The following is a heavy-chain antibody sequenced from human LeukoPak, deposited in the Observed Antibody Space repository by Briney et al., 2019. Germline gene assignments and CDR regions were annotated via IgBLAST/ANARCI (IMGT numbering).Heavy chain of an antibody. Sequence: SETLSLTCTVSGGSISSYYWSWLRQPPGKGLEWIGYIYYSGSTNYNPSLKSRVTTSVDASKNQFSLKLSSVTAADTAVYYCARHRYSSGWYPWGQGTLVTVSS. CDR3: ARHRYSSGWYP. CDR1: GGSISSYY. CDR2: IYYSGST. V-gene: IGHV4-59*08. J-gene: IGHJ5*02. D-gene: IGHD6-19*01.